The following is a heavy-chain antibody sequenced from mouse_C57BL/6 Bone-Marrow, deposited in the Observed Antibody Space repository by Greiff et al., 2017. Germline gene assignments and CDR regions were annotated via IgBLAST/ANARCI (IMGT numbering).Heavy chain of an antibody. V-gene: IGHV1-52*01. D-gene: IGHD4-1*01. CDR3: ARRDWDTVFDY. Sequence: QVQLQQPGAELVRPGSSVKLSCKASVYTFTSYWMHWVQQRPIQGLEWIGNIDPSDSETHYNQKFKDKATLTVDKSSSTAYMQLSSLTSEDSAVYYCARRDWDTVFDYWGQGTTLTVSS. CDR1: VYTFTSYW. J-gene: IGHJ2*01. CDR2: IDPSDSET.